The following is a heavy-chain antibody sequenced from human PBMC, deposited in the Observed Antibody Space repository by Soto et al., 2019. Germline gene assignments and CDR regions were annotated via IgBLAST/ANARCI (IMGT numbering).Heavy chain of an antibody. J-gene: IGHJ4*02. D-gene: IGHD2-15*01. V-gene: IGHV1-2*04. CDR1: GYTSTGYY. CDR2: INPNSGGT. Sequence: ASVKVSCKASGYTSTGYYMHWVRQAPGQGLEWMGWINPNSGGTNYAQKFQGWVTMTRDTSTSTAFMELSSLHSDDTAVYYCARDLLAANYWGQGTLVTVSS. CDR3: ARDLLAANY.